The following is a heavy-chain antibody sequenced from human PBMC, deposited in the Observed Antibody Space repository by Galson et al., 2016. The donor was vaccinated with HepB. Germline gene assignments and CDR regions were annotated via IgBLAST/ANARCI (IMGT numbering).Heavy chain of an antibody. D-gene: IGHD3-10*01. CDR1: GGSISGAPYY. V-gene: IGHV4-39*01. J-gene: IGHJ4*02. CDR3: ARLVEDGANYVDY. Sequence: SETLSLTCTVSGGSISGAPYYYCWVRQPPGKGLEWIGSINYSGRTYYNGSLESRVTMSVDTSNHQFSLRLSSVIASDAAVYFCARLVEDGANYVDYWGQGALVTVSS. CDR2: INYSGRT.